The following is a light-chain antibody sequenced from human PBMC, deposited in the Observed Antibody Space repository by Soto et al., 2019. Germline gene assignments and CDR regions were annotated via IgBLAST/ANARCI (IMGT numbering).Light chain of an antibody. Sequence: QSALTQPASVSGSPGQSITISCTGTSSDVGGYNYVSWYQQHPGKAPRLMIFEVSNRPSGVSNRFSGSKSGNSASLTISGLQAEDEADYYCSSYTSSSTVVSGTGTKVTVL. J-gene: IGLJ1*01. CDR3: SSYTSSSTVV. CDR2: EVS. CDR1: SSDVGGYNY. V-gene: IGLV2-14*01.